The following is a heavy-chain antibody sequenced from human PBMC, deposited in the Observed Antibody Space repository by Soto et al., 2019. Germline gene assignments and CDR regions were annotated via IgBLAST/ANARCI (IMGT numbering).Heavy chain of an antibody. CDR1: VGSLSNGNYY. CDR2: VYYSGRS. J-gene: IGHJ4*02. Sequence: SETRSLTCAFSVGSLSNGNYYGGGILQSPGKGLELIGSVYYSGRSYSKSSFKSRVTISVDTSKNQFSLNLNSVTASDTAVYYCVSQRTSVLTQAYFDYWGPGALVTVPQ. D-gene: IGHD2-8*01. CDR3: VSQRTSVLTQAYFDY. V-gene: IGHV4-39*01.